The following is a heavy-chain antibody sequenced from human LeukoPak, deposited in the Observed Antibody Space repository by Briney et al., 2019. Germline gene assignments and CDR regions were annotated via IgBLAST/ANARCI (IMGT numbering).Heavy chain of an antibody. CDR3: ASQNIYCSSTSCYTNWFDP. J-gene: IGHJ5*02. D-gene: IGHD2-2*02. CDR2: IYYSGST. CDR1: GGSISSHY. V-gene: IGHV4-59*11. Sequence: SETLSLTCTVSGGSISSHYWSWIRQPPGKGLEWIGYIYYSGSTNYNPSLKSRVTKSVDTSKNQFSLKLSSVTAADTAVYYCASQNIYCSSTSCYTNWFDPWGQGTLVTVSS.